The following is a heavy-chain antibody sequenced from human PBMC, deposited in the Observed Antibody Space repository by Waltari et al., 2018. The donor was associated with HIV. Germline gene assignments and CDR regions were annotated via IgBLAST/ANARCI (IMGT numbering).Heavy chain of an antibody. J-gene: IGHJ6*02. V-gene: IGHV3-49*04. CDR3: ARDRDDGLDV. CDR1: GFPLDDFP. Sequence: ELQLVESGGGLVQPGRSLRLTCRASGFPLDDFPVTWVRQAPGKGLEWVGFLRNKPYGGTTEFAASVKGRFTISRDESKSIAFLQMNSLKAEDTAVYYCARDRDDGLDVWGQGTTVIVS. CDR2: LRNKPYGGTT.